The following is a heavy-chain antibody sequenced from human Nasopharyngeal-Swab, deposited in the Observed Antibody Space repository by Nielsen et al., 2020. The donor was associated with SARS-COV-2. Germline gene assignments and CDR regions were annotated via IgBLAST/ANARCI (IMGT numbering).Heavy chain of an antibody. Sequence: GESLKISCTASGFSFNNYGMYWVRQAPGKGLEWVAVISYEGSKKKYAESVEGRFTISRDFSKNTLYLQMNSLRPEDTAMYYCAKANVILWFGQFKNDGFDIWGQGTMVVVSS. CDR2: ISYEGSKK. CDR1: GFSFNNYG. V-gene: IGHV3-30*18. J-gene: IGHJ3*02. CDR3: AKANVILWFGQFKNDGFDI. D-gene: IGHD3-10*01.